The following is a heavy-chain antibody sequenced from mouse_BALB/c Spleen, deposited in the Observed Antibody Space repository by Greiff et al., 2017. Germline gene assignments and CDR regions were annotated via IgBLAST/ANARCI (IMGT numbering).Heavy chain of an antibody. V-gene: IGHV1-87*01. CDR1: GYTFTSYW. CDR2: IYPGDGDT. Sequence: ESGAELARPGASVKLSCKASGYTFTSYWMQWVKQRPGQGLEWIGAIYPGDGDTRYTQKFKGKATLTADKSSSTAYMQLSSLASEDSAVYYCAREDYWGQGTSVTVSS. J-gene: IGHJ4*01. CDR3: AREDY.